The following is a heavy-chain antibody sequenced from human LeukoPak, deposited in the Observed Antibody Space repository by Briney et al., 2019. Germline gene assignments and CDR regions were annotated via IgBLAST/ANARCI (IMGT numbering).Heavy chain of an antibody. V-gene: IGHV5-51*01. CDR1: GYSFTSYW. Sequence: GESLQISCKGSGYSFTSYWIGWVRQLPGKGLEWMGIIYPGDSDTRYSPSFQGQVTISADKSISTAYLQWSSLKASDTAMYYCARTTGPRIAAAGSLDYWGQGTLVTVSS. J-gene: IGHJ4*02. D-gene: IGHD6-13*01. CDR3: ARTTGPRIAAAGSLDY. CDR2: IYPGDSDT.